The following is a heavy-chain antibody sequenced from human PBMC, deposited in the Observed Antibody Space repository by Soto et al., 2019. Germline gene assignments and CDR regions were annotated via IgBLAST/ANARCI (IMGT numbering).Heavy chain of an antibody. CDR1: GYTFTGYG. Sequence: EVQLVESGGGLVQPGGSLRLSCAASGYTFTGYGMNWVRQAPGKGLEWISYISGAGHTIYYADSVKGRFTVSRDSATNSVYLQGSSLRDDDTAIYYCARDMSRWTGTGWFDPWGQGTLVTVTS. CDR2: ISGAGHTI. J-gene: IGHJ5*02. CDR3: ARDMSRWTGTGWFDP. V-gene: IGHV3-48*02. D-gene: IGHD1-1*01.